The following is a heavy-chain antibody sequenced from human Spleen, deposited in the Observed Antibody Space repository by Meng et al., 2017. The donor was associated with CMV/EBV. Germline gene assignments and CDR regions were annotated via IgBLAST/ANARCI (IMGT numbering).Heavy chain of an antibody. CDR3: AGSSSSNWFDP. D-gene: IGHD6-6*01. J-gene: IGHJ5*02. V-gene: IGHV3-74*03. CDR1: GFTFSSYW. CDR2: IKSDGSGT. Sequence: EVQLVESVGALVQPGGSLRLSCAASGFTFSSYWMHWVRQAPGKGLVWVSRIKSDGSGTTYADTVKGRFTISRDNAKNMLYLQMNSLRAEDTAVYYCAGSSSSNWFDPWGQGTLVTVSS.